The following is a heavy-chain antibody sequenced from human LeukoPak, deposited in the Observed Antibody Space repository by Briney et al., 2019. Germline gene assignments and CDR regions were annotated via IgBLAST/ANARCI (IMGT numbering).Heavy chain of an antibody. CDR3: AKHESLIAFDV. CDR1: GGSISTSSYY. J-gene: IGHJ3*01. CDR2: IHYSGST. V-gene: IGHV4-39*01. Sequence: NASETLSLTCSVSGGSISTSSYYWGWIRQPPGMGLEWIGTIHYSGSTNYSPSLKSRVTMSIDTSKNQFSLRLSSVTAADTAVYYCAKHESLIAFDVWGQGTMVTVSS.